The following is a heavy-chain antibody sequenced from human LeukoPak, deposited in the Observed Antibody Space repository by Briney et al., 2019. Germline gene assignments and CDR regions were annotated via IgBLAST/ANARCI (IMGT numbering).Heavy chain of an antibody. Sequence: GGSLSLSCAASGFTFRSYAMHGVRQPPAKGLEGVAVISYDGSNKYYADSVKGRFTISRDNSKNTLYLQMNSLRAEDTAVYYCARISGSFVDYWGQGTLVTVSS. V-gene: IGHV3-30-3*01. J-gene: IGHJ4*02. CDR1: GFTFRSYA. CDR2: ISYDGSNK. CDR3: ARISGSFVDY. D-gene: IGHD1-26*01.